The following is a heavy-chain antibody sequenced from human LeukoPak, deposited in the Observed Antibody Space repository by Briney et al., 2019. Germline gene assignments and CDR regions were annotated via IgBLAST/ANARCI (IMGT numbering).Heavy chain of an antibody. V-gene: IGHV4-59*12. CDR3: ARAGVGRYYDSSGYYYYFDY. CDR2: IYYSGST. D-gene: IGHD3-22*01. Sequence: SETLSLTCTVSGGSISSYYWSWIRQPPGKGLEWIGYIYYSGSTNYNPSLKSRVTTSVDTSKNQFSLKLSSVTAADTAVYYCARAGVGRYYDSSGYYYYFDYWGQGTLVTVSS. CDR1: GGSISSYY. J-gene: IGHJ4*02.